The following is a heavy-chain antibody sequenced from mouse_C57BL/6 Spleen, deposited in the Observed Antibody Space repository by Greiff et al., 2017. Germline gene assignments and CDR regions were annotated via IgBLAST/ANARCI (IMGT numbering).Heavy chain of an antibody. CDR3: ARSTYSNFYAMDY. V-gene: IGHV1-7*01. Sequence: VQLQQSGAELAKPGASVKLSCKASGYTFTSYWMHWVKQRPGQGLEWIGYINPSSGYTKYNQKFKDKATLTADKSSSTAYMQLSSLTYEDSAVYYCARSTYSNFYAMDYWGQGTSVTVSS. CDR2: INPSSGYT. CDR1: GYTFTSYW. D-gene: IGHD2-5*01. J-gene: IGHJ4*01.